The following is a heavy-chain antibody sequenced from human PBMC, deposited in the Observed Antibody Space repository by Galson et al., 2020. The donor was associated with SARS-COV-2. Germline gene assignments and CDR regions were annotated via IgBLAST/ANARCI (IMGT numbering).Heavy chain of an antibody. CDR2: IYWDDDK. V-gene: IGHV2-5*02. D-gene: IGHD2-21*01. J-gene: IGHJ4*02. CDR1: GFSLSTTGVS. Sequence: SGPTLVKPTQTFTLTCTLSGFSLSTTGVSVGWIRQTPQKALEWLAFIYWDDDKRYSPSMKTRLTITKDTSKNQVVLTMTDVAPVDTATYYCAHAAYSASSPPLDSWGQGTLVTVSS. CDR3: AHAAYSASSPPLDS.